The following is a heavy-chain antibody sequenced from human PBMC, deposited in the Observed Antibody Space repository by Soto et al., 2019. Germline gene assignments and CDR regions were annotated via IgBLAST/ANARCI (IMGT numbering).Heavy chain of an antibody. D-gene: IGHD1-7*01. CDR3: ARVGTTSWRTWHYLLDDAFDI. Sequence: GASVKVSCKASGYTFTSYGISWVRQAPGQGLEWMGWISAYNGNTNYAQKLQGRVTMTTDTSTSTAYMELRSLRSDDTAVYYCARVGTTSWRTWHYLLDDAFDIWGQGTMVTVSS. J-gene: IGHJ3*02. CDR1: GYTFTSYG. V-gene: IGHV1-18*01. CDR2: ISAYNGNT.